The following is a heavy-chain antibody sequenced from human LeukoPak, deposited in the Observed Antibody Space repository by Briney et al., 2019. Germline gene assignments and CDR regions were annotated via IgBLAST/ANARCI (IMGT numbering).Heavy chain of an antibody. CDR1: GGSVSSGSYY. V-gene: IGHV4-61*01. D-gene: IGHD6-13*01. CDR3: ARGAIAAAGTGADY. J-gene: IGHJ4*02. CDR2: IYYSGST. Sequence: SETLSLTCTVSGGSVSSGSYYWSWIRQPPGKGLEWIGYIYYSGSTNYNPSLKSRVTISVDTSKNQFSLKLSSVTAADTAVYYCARGAIAAAGTGADYWGQGTLVTVSS.